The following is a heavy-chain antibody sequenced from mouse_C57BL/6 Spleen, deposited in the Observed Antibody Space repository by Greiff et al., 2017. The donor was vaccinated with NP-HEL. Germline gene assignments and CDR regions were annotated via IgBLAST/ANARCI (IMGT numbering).Heavy chain of an antibody. CDR2: IYPGSGNT. J-gene: IGHJ4*01. V-gene: IGHV1-76*01. CDR3: ARMDDYCGRRYCAMDY. D-gene: IGHD1-1*01. Sequence: VQLQQSGAELVRPGASVKLSCKASGYTFTDYYINWVKQRPGQGLEWIARIYPGSGNTYYNEKFKGKATLTAEKSSSTAYMQLSSLTSEDSAVYFCARMDDYCGRRYCAMDYWGQGTSVTVSS. CDR1: GYTFTDYY.